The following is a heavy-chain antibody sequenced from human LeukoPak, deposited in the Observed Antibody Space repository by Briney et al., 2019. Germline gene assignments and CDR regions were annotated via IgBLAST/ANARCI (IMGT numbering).Heavy chain of an antibody. J-gene: IGHJ4*02. CDR1: GFTFSSYA. Sequence: GGSLRLSCAASGFTFSSYAMSWVRQAPGKGLEWVSAISGSGGSTYYADSVKGRFTISRDNSKNTLYLQMNSLRAEDTAVYYCAKRPPHRSSSWYYFDYWGQGTLVTVSS. V-gene: IGHV3-23*01. CDR2: ISGSGGST. CDR3: AKRPPHRSSSWYYFDY. D-gene: IGHD6-13*01.